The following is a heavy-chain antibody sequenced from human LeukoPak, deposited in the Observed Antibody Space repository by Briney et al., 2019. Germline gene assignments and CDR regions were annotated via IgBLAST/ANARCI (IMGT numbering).Heavy chain of an antibody. CDR1: GFTFSSYA. CDR3: ARRESTYQNYYYFYYMDV. CDR2: ISGSGGST. J-gene: IGHJ6*03. V-gene: IGHV3-23*01. Sequence: PGGSLRLSCAASGFTFSSYAMSWVRQAPGKGLEWVSAISGSGGSTYYADSVKGRFTISRDNSKNTLYLQMNSLRAEDTALYYCARRESTYQNYYYFYYMDVWGKGTTVTVSS.